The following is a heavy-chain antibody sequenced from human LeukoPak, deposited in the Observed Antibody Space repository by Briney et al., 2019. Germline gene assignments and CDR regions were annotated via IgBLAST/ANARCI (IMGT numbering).Heavy chain of an antibody. CDR1: GGSISSYY. D-gene: IGHD1-26*01. J-gene: IGHJ4*02. Sequence: SETLSLTCTVSGGSISSYYWSWIRQPPGKGLEWIGYIYYSGSTNYNPSLKSRVTISVDTSKNQFSLKLSSVTAADTAVYYCARGWVYFDYWGQGTLVTVSS. CDR3: ARGWVYFDY. CDR2: IYYSGST. V-gene: IGHV4-59*01.